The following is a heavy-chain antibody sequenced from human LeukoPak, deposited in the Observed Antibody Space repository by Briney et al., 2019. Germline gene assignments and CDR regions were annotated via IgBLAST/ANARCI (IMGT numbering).Heavy chain of an antibody. D-gene: IGHD3-3*01. CDR1: GFTFSSYG. Sequence: EGSLRLSCAASGFTFSSYGMHWVRQAPGKGLEWVAVISYDGSNKYYADSVKGRFTISRDNSKNTLYLQMKSLRAEDTAVYYCAKDFGSGYYGTQYYHYGMDVWGQGTTVTVSS. V-gene: IGHV3-30*18. J-gene: IGHJ6*02. CDR2: ISYDGSNK. CDR3: AKDFGSGYYGTQYYHYGMDV.